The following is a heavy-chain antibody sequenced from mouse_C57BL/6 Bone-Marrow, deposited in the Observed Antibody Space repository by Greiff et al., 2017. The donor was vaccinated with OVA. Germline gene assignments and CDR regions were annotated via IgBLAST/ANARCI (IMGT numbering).Heavy chain of an antibody. D-gene: IGHD3-3*01. CDR2: ISSGGSYT. J-gene: IGHJ1*03. CDR3: ARPGTDWYFDV. Sequence: EVQGVESGGDLVKPGGSLKLSCAASGFTFSSYGMSWVRQTPDKRLEWVATISSGGSYTYYPDSVKGRFTISRDNAKNTLYLQMSSLKSEDTAMYYCARPGTDWYFDVWGTGTTVTVSS. V-gene: IGHV5-6*01. CDR1: GFTFSSYG.